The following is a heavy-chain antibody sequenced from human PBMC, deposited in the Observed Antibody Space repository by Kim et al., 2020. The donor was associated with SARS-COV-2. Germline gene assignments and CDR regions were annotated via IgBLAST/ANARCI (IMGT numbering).Heavy chain of an antibody. J-gene: IGHJ6*02. V-gene: IGHV5-10-1*01. CDR1: GYSFTSYW. Sequence: GESLKISCKGSGYSFTSYWISWVRQMPGKGLEWMGRIDPSDSYTNYSPSFQGHVTISADKSISTAYLQWSSLKASDTAMYYCARLPRVVPYYYYGMDVWGQGTTVTVSS. D-gene: IGHD2-2*01. CDR2: IDPSDSYT. CDR3: ARLPRVVPYYYYGMDV.